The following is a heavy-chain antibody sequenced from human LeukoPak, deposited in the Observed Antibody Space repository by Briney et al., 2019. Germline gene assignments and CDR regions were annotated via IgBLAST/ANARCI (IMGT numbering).Heavy chain of an antibody. Sequence: ASVKVSCKASGYSFTNYYIHWVRQTPGQGLEWMGWINPHSGAIDYAQKFQGRVTMTRDTSTSTVYMELSSLRSEDSAVYYCARWTTTYLDYWGQGTLVTVSS. CDR3: ARWTTTYLDY. CDR2: INPHSGAI. V-gene: IGHV1-2*02. CDR1: GYSFTNYY. D-gene: IGHD4-11*01. J-gene: IGHJ4*02.